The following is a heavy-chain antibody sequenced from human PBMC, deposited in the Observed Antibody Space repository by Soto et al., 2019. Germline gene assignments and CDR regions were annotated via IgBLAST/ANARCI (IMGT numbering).Heavy chain of an antibody. Sequence: QVQLVESGGGLDKPGGSLRLSCAASGFTFSDYYMSWIRQAPGTGLVWVSYISSSGSTIYYADSVKGRFTISRENAKNSLYLQRKSLRVEDTAVYYCARAALDMVLVPAAILSYYYYGMDVWGQGTTVTVSS. CDR1: GFTFSDYY. CDR3: ARAALDMVLVPAAILSYYYYGMDV. D-gene: IGHD2-2*02. V-gene: IGHV3-11*01. CDR2: ISSSGSTI. J-gene: IGHJ6*02.